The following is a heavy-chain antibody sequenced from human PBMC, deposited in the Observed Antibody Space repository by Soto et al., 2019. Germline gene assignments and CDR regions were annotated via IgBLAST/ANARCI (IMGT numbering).Heavy chain of an antibody. CDR2: VSASGLNT. Sequence: EVQLLESGRKLVQPGGSLTLSCAASGFTFSTYAMAWVREAPGKGLEWVSGVSASGLNTDYADPVKGRFYISRDNSKNTVSLHMNSLRAEDTALYYCVKDRPRRTSGYFFEYCGQGTPVTVSS. CDR1: GFTFSTYA. CDR3: VKDRPRRTSGYFFEY. D-gene: IGHD1-1*01. J-gene: IGHJ4*02. V-gene: IGHV3-23*01.